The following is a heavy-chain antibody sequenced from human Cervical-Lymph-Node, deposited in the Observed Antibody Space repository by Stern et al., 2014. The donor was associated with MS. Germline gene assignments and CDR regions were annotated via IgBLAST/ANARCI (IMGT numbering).Heavy chain of an antibody. CDR1: GFNFSDYW. Sequence: EVQLVESGGGLVQPGGSLRLSCAASGFNFSDYWMHWVRQFPEKGLFWVSQINRDGSGTSYADSVKGRFSISRDNTKNMLYLRMTSLRAEDTAVYYCARGVGDYWGHGARVTVSS. V-gene: IGHV3-74*01. CDR2: INRDGSGT. D-gene: IGHD3-16*01. J-gene: IGHJ4*01. CDR3: ARGVGDY.